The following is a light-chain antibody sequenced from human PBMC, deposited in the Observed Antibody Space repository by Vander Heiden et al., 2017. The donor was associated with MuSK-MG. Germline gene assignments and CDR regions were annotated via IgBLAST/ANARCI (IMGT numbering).Light chain of an antibody. J-gene: IGKJ1*01. V-gene: IGKV1-39*01. CDR1: QSISSY. CDR3: QQNDSTATWT. CDR2: AAS. Sequence: DIQMTQSPSSLSASVGDRVTITCRASQSISSYLNWYQQKPRIAPKLLIYAASSLQSGVPSRFSGSGSGADFTLTISSLQPEDFAPYYCQQNDSTATWTFGQGTKVEIK.